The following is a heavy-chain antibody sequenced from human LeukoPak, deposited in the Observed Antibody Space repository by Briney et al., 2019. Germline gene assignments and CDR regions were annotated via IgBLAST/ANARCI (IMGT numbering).Heavy chain of an antibody. CDR1: GFTFSSYA. CDR3: AKSRITMVRGVITNFDY. D-gene: IGHD3-10*01. V-gene: IGHV3-23*01. CDR2: ISGSGGST. J-gene: IGHJ4*02. Sequence: GGSLRLSCAASGFTFSSYAMSWARQAPGKGLEWVSAISGSGGSTYYADSVKGRFTISRDNPKNTLYLQMNSLRAEDTAVYYCAKSRITMVRGVITNFDYWGQGTLVTVSS.